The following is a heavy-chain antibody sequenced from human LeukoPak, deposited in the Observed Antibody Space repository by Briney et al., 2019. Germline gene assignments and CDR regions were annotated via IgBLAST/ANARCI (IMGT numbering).Heavy chain of an antibody. V-gene: IGHV3-7*01. J-gene: IGHJ4*02. CDR1: GFTFSSYW. CDR3: ARDTSWSSDY. Sequence: PGGSLRLSCAASGFTFSSYWMSWVRQAPGKGLEWVANIKQDGSQKYYVDSVEGRFTISRDSTKNSLYLQMNSLRAEDTAVYYCARDTSWSSDYWGQGTLVTVSS. CDR2: IKQDGSQK.